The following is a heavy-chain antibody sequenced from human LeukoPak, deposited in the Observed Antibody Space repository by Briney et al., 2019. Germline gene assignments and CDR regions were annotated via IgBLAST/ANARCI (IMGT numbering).Heavy chain of an antibody. D-gene: IGHD1-1*01. CDR3: AREGYNWNDGPAYYFDY. CDR1: GFTVSSNY. V-gene: IGHV3-66*01. J-gene: IGHJ4*02. Sequence: PGGSLRLSCAASGFTVSSNYMSWVRQAPGKGLEWVSVIYSGGSTYYADSVKGRFTISRDNSKNTLYLQMNSLRAEDTAVYYCAREGYNWNDGPAYYFDYWGQGTLVTVSS. CDR2: IYSGGST.